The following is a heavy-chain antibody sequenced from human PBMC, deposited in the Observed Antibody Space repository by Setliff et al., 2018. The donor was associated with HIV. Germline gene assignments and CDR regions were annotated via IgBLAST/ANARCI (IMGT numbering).Heavy chain of an antibody. V-gene: IGHV3-74*01. CDR1: GFTFSSYW. J-gene: IGHJ3*02. Sequence: GGSLRLSCAASGFTFSSYWMHWVRQAPGKGLVWVSRLNNDGGSTDYADSVKGRFTISRDNAKNTLYLQMNSLRAEDTAVYYCAKDDVPRDFDIWGQGTMVTVSS. CDR3: AKDDVPRDFDI. CDR2: LNNDGGST.